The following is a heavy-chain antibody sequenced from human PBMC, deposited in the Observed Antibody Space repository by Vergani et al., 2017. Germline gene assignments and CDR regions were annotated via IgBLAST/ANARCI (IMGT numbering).Heavy chain of an antibody. Sequence: QVQLVESGGGVVQPGRSLRLSCAASGFTFSSYGMHWVRQAPGKGLEWVAVISYDGSNKYYADSVKGRFTISRDNSTNTLYLQMNSLRAEDTAVYYCAKCVELRYYDILTGYFPADYYYVMDVWGQGTTVTVSS. CDR2: ISYDGSNK. J-gene: IGHJ6*02. D-gene: IGHD3-9*01. CDR3: AKCVELRYYDILTGYFPADYYYVMDV. CDR1: GFTFSSYG. V-gene: IGHV3-30*18.